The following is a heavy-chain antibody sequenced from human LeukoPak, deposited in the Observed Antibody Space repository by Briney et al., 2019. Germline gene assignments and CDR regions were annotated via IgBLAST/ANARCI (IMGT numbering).Heavy chain of an antibody. J-gene: IGHJ5*02. D-gene: IGHD2-2*01. CDR1: SYTFTDYY. V-gene: IGHV1-2*02. CDR3: ARGGWSLGYCSSSSCLDWSDP. Sequence: GASVTVSCKASSYTFTDYYMHWVRQAPGQGLEWMGWINPNSGGTNYAQNFQGRVTMTRDTSISTAYMELSRLRSDDTAVYYCARGGWSLGYCSSSSCLDWSDPWGQGTLVTVSS. CDR2: INPNSGGT.